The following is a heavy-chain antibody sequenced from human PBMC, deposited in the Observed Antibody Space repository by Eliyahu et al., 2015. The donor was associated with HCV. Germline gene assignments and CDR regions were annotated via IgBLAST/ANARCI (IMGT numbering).Heavy chain of an antibody. V-gene: IGHV3-53*01. Sequence: VXLVESGXGLIQPGGSLXLSCAASGFTVSSNYMSWVRQAPGKGLEWVSVIYSGGSTYYADSVKGRFTISRDNSKNTLYLQMNSLRAEDTAVYYCARVSLWFGQKGAFDIWGQGTMVTVSS. D-gene: IGHD3-10*01. J-gene: IGHJ3*02. CDR2: IYSGGST. CDR1: GFTVSSNY. CDR3: ARVSLWFGQKGAFDI.